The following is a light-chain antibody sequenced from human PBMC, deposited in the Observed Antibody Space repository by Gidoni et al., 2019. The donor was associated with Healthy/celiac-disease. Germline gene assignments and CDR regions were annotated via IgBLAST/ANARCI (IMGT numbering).Light chain of an antibody. CDR1: QSISSW. J-gene: IGKJ1*01. CDR3: QQYHSYRT. CDR2: DAS. V-gene: IGKV1-5*01. Sequence: DIQLTQSPATLSASVGDRVTITCRASQSISSWLACYQQKPGKAPKLLIYDASSLESGVPTRFSGSGSETEFTLTISSLQPDDFATYYCQQYHSYRTFXXXTKVEIK.